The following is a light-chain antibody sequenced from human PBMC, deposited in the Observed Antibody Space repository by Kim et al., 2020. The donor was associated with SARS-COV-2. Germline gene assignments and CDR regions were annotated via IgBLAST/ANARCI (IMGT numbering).Light chain of an antibody. CDR1: QSVSSTY. CDR2: GAS. Sequence: LSPGERAALSCRTSQSVSSTYLAWYQQKPGQAPRLLIYGASNSASGIPDRFSGSGSGTDFTLTISRLDPEDFAVYFCQQYGTSPYTFGQGTKLEI. V-gene: IGKV3-20*01. CDR3: QQYGTSPYT. J-gene: IGKJ2*01.